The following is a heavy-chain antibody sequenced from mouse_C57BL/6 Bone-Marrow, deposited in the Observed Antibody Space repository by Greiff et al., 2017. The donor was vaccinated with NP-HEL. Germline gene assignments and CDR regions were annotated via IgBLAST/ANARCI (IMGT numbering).Heavy chain of an antibody. Sequence: QVQLQQPGAELVKPGASVKVSCKASGYTFTSYWMHWVKQRPGQGLEWIGRIHPSDSDTNYNQKLKGKATLTVDKSSSTAYMQLSSLTSVDSAVYYCAIKLGLPDGDPDYWGQGTTLTVSS. CDR3: AIKLGLPDGDPDY. CDR1: GYTFTSYW. V-gene: IGHV1-74*01. D-gene: IGHD4-1*01. J-gene: IGHJ2*01. CDR2: IHPSDSDT.